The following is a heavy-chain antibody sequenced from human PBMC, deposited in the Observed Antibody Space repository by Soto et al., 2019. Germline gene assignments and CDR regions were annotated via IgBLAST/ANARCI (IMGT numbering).Heavy chain of an antibody. CDR2: ISSRGSTI. J-gene: IGHJ6*02. CDR3: ARVPPNFYYYGMDV. CDR1: GFTFSSYE. V-gene: IGHV3-48*03. Sequence: EVQLVESGGDLVQPGGSLRLSCAASGFTFSSYEMIWVRQAPGKGLEGVSYISSRGSTIYYGDSVKGRFTISRDNAKNSLYLQMNSLRAEDTAVYHCARVPPNFYYYGMDVWGQGTTVTVSS.